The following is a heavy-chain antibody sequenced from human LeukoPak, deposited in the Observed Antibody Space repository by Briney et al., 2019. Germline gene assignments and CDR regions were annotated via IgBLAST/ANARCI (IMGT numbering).Heavy chain of an antibody. CDR3: ARGLSALDCYERFADS. V-gene: IGHV3-7*01. J-gene: IGHJ5*02. CDR1: GFTFKNYW. CDR2: IKKDGSDK. D-gene: IGHD3-3*01. Sequence: GGSLRLSCAASGFTFKNYWMSWVRQAPGKGLEWVANIKKDGSDKFYLRSVKGRFTISRDNAKNSVHLQMNSLRVGDTAVYYCARGLSALDCYERFADSWGQGTLVTVSS.